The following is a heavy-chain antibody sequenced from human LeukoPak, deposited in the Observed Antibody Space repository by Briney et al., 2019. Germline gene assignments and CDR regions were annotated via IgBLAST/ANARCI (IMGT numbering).Heavy chain of an antibody. V-gene: IGHV1-2*02. J-gene: IGHJ4*02. D-gene: IGHD3-9*01. CDR2: INPNSGGT. CDR1: GYTFTGYY. CDR3: ARGLKIDTADY. Sequence: ASVKVSCKASGYTFTGYYMHWVRQAPGQGLEWMGWINPNSGGTNYAQRLQGRVTMATDTSTSTAYMELRSLRSDDTAVYYCARGLKIDTADYWGQGTLVTVSS.